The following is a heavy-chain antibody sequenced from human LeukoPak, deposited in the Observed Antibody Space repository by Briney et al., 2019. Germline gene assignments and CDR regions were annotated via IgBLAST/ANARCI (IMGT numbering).Heavy chain of an antibody. CDR2: IRYDGSNK. J-gene: IGHJ3*02. CDR3: ATAAVGATGIDI. Sequence: GGSLRLSCAASGFTFSSYGMHWVRQAPGKGLEWVAFIRYDGSNKYYADSVKGRFTISRDNSKNTLYLQMNSLRAEDTAVCYCATAAVGATGIDIWGQGTMVTVSS. V-gene: IGHV3-30*02. D-gene: IGHD1-26*01. CDR1: GFTFSSYG.